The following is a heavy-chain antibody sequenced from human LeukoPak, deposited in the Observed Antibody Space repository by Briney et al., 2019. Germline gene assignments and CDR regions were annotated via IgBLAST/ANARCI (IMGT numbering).Heavy chain of an antibody. CDR3: AIFGYSYGTVDY. CDR2: IYYSGST. D-gene: IGHD5-18*01. CDR1: DGAIAGYS. J-gene: IGHJ4*02. V-gene: IGHV4-59*12. Sequence: SETLSLTCTVSDGAIAGYSWSWIRQAPGKGLEWIGYIYYSGSTYYNPSLKSRVTISVDTSKNQFSLKLSSVTAADTAVYYCAIFGYSYGTVDYWGQGTLVTVSS.